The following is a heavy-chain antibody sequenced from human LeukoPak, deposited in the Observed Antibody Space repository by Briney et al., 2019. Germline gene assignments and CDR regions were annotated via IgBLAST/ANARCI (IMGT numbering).Heavy chain of an antibody. Sequence: GGSLRLSCAASGFTLSSYWMHWVRQAPGKGLVWVSRINSDGSSTSYADSVKGRFTISRDNAKNTLYLQMNSLRAEDTAVYYYARSIQLWLTYGMDVWGQGTTVTVSS. D-gene: IGHD5-18*01. V-gene: IGHV3-74*01. CDR1: GFTLSSYW. CDR3: ARSIQLWLTYGMDV. J-gene: IGHJ6*02. CDR2: INSDGSST.